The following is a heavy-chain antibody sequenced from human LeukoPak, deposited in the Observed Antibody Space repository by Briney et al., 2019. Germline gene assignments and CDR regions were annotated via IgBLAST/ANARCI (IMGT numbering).Heavy chain of an antibody. J-gene: IGHJ4*02. V-gene: IGHV3-30*02. CDR3: AKAAPDSGYDFWSSYSPIDY. Sequence: PGGSLRLSCAASGFTFSSYGMHWVRQAPGKGLEWVAFIRYDGSNKYYADSVKGRFTISRDNSKNTLYLQMNSLRAEDTAVYYCAKAAPDSGYDFWSSYSPIDYWGQGTLVTVSS. CDR2: IRYDGSNK. CDR1: GFTFSSYG. D-gene: IGHD3-3*01.